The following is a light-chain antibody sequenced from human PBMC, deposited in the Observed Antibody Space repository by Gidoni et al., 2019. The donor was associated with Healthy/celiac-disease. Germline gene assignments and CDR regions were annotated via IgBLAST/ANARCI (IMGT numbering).Light chain of an antibody. CDR2: AAA. V-gene: IGKV1-39*01. J-gene: IGKJ2*01. CDR1: QSISSY. Sequence: DIQMTQSPSSLSASVGDRVTITCRASQSISSYLNWYQQKPGKAPKVLIYAAASLKSGVPSRVSDSGSGTDCTLTISSLQPEDFATYYCQQSYSTPYTFGQGTKLEIK. CDR3: QQSYSTPYT.